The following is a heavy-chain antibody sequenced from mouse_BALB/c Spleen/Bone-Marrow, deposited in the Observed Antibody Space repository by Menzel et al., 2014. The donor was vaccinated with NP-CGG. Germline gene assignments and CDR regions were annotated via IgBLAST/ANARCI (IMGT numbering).Heavy chain of an antibody. J-gene: IGHJ3*01. Sequence: EVQLVESGGGLVQPGESLKLSCESNEYEFPSHDMSWVRKTPEKRLESVAAINSDGGSTYYPDTRERRFIISRDNSKKTLYLQMSRLRSEDTAFYYCARHGDYYGSSLFAYWGQGTLGTVSA. CDR3: ARHGDYYGSSLFAY. D-gene: IGHD1-1*01. CDR1: EYEFPSHD. V-gene: IGHV5-2*01. CDR2: INSDGGST.